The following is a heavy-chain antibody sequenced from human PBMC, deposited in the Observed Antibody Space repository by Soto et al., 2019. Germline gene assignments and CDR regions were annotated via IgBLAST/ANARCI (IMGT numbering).Heavy chain of an antibody. CDR2: ISYDGSNK. J-gene: IGHJ6*02. CDR1: GFTFSSYA. CDR3: ARHCIHYYYYGMDV. Sequence: GGSLRLSCAASGFTFSSYAMHWVRQAPGKGLEWVAVISYDGSNKYYADSVKGRFTISRDYSKNTLYLQMNRLRAEDTAVYYCARHCIHYYYYGMDVWGQGTTVTV. V-gene: IGHV3-30-3*01. D-gene: IGHD2-21*02.